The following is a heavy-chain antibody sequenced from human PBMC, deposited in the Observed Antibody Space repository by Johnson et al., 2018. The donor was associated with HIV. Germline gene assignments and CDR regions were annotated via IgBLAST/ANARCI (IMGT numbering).Heavy chain of an antibody. V-gene: IGHV3-30*02. D-gene: IGHD5-18*01. CDR3: AKEILRRIQLWRDPADPFNI. J-gene: IGHJ3*02. CDR1: GFTFSSYG. CDR2: IRYDGSNK. Sequence: VQLVESGGGVVQPGGSLRLSCAASGFTFSSYGMHWVHQAPGKGLEWVAFIRYDGSNKYYVDSVKGRFTISRDNSKNTLYLQMNSLRAEDTAVYYCAKEILRRIQLWRDPADPFNIWGQGTMVTVSS.